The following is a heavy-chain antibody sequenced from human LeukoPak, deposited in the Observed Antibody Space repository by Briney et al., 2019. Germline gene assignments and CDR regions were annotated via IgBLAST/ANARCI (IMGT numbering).Heavy chain of an antibody. J-gene: IGHJ4*02. CDR3: ARDSSGFYYVH. Sequence: GASVKVSCKASGYSFTSNVINWVRQAPGQGLEWMGRFTTYNGNTNYAQKFQGRVTMTTDTSTTTAYLEVTSLRSDDTAVYYCARDSSGFYYVHWGQGTLVTVSS. D-gene: IGHD3-22*01. V-gene: IGHV1-18*01. CDR2: FTTYNGNT. CDR1: GYSFTSNV.